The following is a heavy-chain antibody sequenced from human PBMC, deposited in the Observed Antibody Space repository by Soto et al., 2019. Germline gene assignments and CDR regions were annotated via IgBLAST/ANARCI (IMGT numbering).Heavy chain of an antibody. CDR1: GFTFSNSA. CDR3: VKASEPHRYGSGSYPPS. J-gene: IGHJ5*01. D-gene: IGHD3-10*01. Sequence: PGGSLRLSCAASGFTFSNSAMHWVRQAPGRPLQYLAFINSNGRNKFYGDSVQGRFTVSRDNSKNTLYLQMSSLRTDDTAVYYCVKASEPHRYGSGSYPPSCGPGTLVTLSS. CDR2: INSNGRNK. V-gene: IGHV3-64D*06.